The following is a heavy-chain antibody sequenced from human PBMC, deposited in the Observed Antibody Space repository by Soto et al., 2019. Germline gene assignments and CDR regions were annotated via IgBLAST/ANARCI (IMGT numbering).Heavy chain of an antibody. CDR3: AREIAVAGKTSYVLDI. V-gene: IGHV1-69*02. CDR2: IIPILGIA. Sequence: QVQLVHSCAEVKKPGSSVKVSCQASGGTFNTYTSSWVRQATGQGLEWIGRIIPILGIAKYAQKFQGRVTITADKSTSTAYMELSSLRSEDTAVYYCAREIAVAGKTSYVLDIWGQWTMVTVSS. CDR1: GGTFNTYT. J-gene: IGHJ3*02. D-gene: IGHD6-19*01.